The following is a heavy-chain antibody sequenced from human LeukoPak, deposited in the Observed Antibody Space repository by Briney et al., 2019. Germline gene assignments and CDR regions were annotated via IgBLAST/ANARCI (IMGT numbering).Heavy chain of an antibody. CDR1: GGSISSYD. CDR2: IDTSGNT. J-gene: IGHJ5*02. D-gene: IGHD3-10*01. CDR3: ARDRGSDYYGSGMYGWFDP. V-gene: IGHV4-4*07. Sequence: SETLSLTCTVSGGSISSYDWSWIRQPAGKGLEWIGRIDTSGNTNYKPSLKSRVTMSVDTSKKQFSLKLTSVTAADTAVYYCARDRGSDYYGSGMYGWFDPWGQGTLVTVSS.